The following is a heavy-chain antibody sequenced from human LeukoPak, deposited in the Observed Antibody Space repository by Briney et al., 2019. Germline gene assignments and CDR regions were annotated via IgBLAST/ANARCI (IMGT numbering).Heavy chain of an antibody. Sequence: GGSLRLSCAASGFTFSTYGMNWVRQAPGKGLEWVSGISPSGDITYYADSVMGRFSISRDNPKSTVSLQMSSLRSEDTAVYYCAREIRAAAGEGNWFDPWGQGTLVTVSS. CDR1: GFTFSTYG. V-gene: IGHV3-23*01. D-gene: IGHD6-13*01. CDR2: ISPSGDIT. CDR3: AREIRAAAGEGNWFDP. J-gene: IGHJ5*02.